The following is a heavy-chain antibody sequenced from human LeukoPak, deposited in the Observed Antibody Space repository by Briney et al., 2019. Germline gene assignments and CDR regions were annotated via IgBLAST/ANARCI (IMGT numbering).Heavy chain of an antibody. Sequence: SETLSLTCAVYGGSFSGYYWSWIRQPPGKGLEWIGEINHSGSTNYNPSLKSRVTISVDTSKNQFSLKLSSVTAADTAVYYCARTYYDYVWGSYRDPGNWFDPWGQGTLVTVSS. CDR3: ARTYYDYVWGSYRDPGNWFDP. CDR1: GGSFSGYY. V-gene: IGHV4-34*01. D-gene: IGHD3-16*02. J-gene: IGHJ5*02. CDR2: INHSGST.